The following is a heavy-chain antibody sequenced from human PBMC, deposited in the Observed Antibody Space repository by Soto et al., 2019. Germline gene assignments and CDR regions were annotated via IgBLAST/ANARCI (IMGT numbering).Heavy chain of an antibody. V-gene: IGHV4-38-2*02. CDR3: ASQWTTVVTQAHFDH. J-gene: IGHJ4*02. CDR1: GFSLSSGYY. D-gene: IGHD2-21*02. Sequence: SETLSLTCSVSGFSLSSGYYWGWIRQSPGEGLEWIGSVYDGGNSYYNPPLKSRVSISIDTSKNQFSLKLSSVTATDTAVYYCASQWTTVVTQAHFDHWGQGALVPVSS. CDR2: VYDGGNS.